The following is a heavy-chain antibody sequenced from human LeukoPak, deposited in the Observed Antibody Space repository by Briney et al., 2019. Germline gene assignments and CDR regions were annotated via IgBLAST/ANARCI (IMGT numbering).Heavy chain of an antibody. Sequence: ASVKVSCKASGYTFTSYYMHWVRQAPGQGLEWMGYISAYNGNTNYAQKVQGRVTMTTDTSTSTAYMELRSLRSDDTAVYYCARSYSISRVVPAAMGYWGQGTLVTVSS. CDR1: GYTFTSYY. J-gene: IGHJ4*02. D-gene: IGHD2-2*01. CDR2: ISAYNGNT. CDR3: ARSYSISRVVPAAMGY. V-gene: IGHV1-18*04.